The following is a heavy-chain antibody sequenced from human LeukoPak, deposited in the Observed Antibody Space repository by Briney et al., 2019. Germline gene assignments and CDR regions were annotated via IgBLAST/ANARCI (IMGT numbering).Heavy chain of an antibody. J-gene: IGHJ6*02. CDR3: ASGGYSSSWYGSYYYYGMDV. Sequence: SETLSLTCAVYGGSFSGYYWSWIRQPPGKGLEWIGEINHSGSTNYNPSLKSRVTISVDTSKNQFSQKLSSVTAADTAVYYCASGGYSSSWYGSYYYYGMDVWGQGTTVTVSS. V-gene: IGHV4-34*01. CDR2: INHSGST. CDR1: GGSFSGYY. D-gene: IGHD6-13*01.